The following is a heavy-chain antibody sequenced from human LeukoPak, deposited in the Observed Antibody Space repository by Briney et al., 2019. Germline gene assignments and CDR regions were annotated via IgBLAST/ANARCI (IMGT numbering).Heavy chain of an antibody. CDR1: GFTFSSYS. D-gene: IGHD2-2*02. V-gene: IGHV3-21*01. CDR3: ATHSIPNLLRIP. CDR2: ISSSSSYI. J-gene: IGHJ5*02. Sequence: GGSLRLSCAASGFTFSSYSMNWVRQAPGKGLEWVSSISSSSSYIYYADSVKGRFTISRDNAKNSLYLQMNSLRAEDTAVYYCATHSIPNLLRIPWGQGTLVTVSS.